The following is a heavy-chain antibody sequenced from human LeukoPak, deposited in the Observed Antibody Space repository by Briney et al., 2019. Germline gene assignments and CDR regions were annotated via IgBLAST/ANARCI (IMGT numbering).Heavy chain of an antibody. V-gene: IGHV5-51*01. CDR2: IYPGDSDT. D-gene: IGHD3-10*02. CDR1: GYRFATYW. CDR3: ARLFWGITENWFDP. J-gene: IGHJ5*02. Sequence: GESLKISCKGSGYRFATYWIGWVRQMPGKGLERMGVIYPGDSDTRYSPSFQGRVTISADKSISTAYLQWSSLKASDTAMYYCARLFWGITENWFDPWGQGTLVTVSS.